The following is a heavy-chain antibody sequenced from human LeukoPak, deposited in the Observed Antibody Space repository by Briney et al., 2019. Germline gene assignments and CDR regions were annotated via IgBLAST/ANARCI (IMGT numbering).Heavy chain of an antibody. CDR2: IWYDGSNK. D-gene: IGHD4-23*01. CDR3: ARGRPHGNDY. V-gene: IGHV3-33*01. CDR1: GFTFRSYG. Sequence: GGSLRLSCAASGFTFRSYGMHWVRQAPGKGLEWVADIWYDGSNKYYADSVKGRFTISRDNSKNTLYLQMNSLRVEDTAVYYCARGRPHGNDYWGQGTLVTVSS. J-gene: IGHJ4*02.